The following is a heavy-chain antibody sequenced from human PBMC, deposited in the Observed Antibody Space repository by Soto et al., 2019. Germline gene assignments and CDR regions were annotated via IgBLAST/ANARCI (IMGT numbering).Heavy chain of an antibody. CDR3: ARSVLRFYPYSYYGMDV. CDR2: ITESGSV. J-gene: IGHJ6*02. D-gene: IGHD3-3*01. V-gene: IGHV4-34*02. CDR1: DGSFSGSS. Sequence: QVHLQHWGGGLLKPSETLSLRCVVYDGSFSGSSWNWVRQPPGKGLEWIGEITESGSVNYNPSLKSRVSISLDSSKNHFSLNLTSLTAADTAVYYCARSVLRFYPYSYYGMDVWGQGTSVTVSS.